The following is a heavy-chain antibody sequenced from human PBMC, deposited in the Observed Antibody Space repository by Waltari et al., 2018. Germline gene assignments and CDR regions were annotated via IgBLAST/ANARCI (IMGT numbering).Heavy chain of an antibody. D-gene: IGHD7-27*01. CDR1: GFSFSVYN. V-gene: IGHV3-48*04. J-gene: IGHJ4*02. Sequence: EVQLVESGGALVQPGGSLRLSCVTSGFSFSVYNMNWVRQVPGKGLGWLAYISGSSGTIHYADSVRGRFRISRDNSQNSVYLQMSRLRVEESAIYYCACPGAPWGSALDYWGRGALVTVSS. CDR2: ISGSSGTI. CDR3: ACPGAPWGSALDY.